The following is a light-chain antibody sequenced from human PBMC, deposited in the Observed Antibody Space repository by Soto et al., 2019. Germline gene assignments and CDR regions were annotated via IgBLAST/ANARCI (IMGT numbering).Light chain of an antibody. J-gene: IGKJ1*01. CDR1: QSISIW. Sequence: DIQMTQSPSTLSASVGDRVTITCRASQSISIWLAWYQQKPGKAPNLLIYKASTLQSGVPSRFSGSGSGTEFTLTINSLQPDDFATYYCQQYDSYSRTFGQGTKVDIK. V-gene: IGKV1-5*03. CDR3: QQYDSYSRT. CDR2: KAS.